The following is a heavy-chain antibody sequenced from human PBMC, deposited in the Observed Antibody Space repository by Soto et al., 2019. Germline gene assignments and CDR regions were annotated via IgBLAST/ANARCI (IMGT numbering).Heavy chain of an antibody. CDR2: INHSGST. D-gene: IGHD2-15*01. V-gene: IGHV4-34*01. CDR1: GGSFSGYY. CDR3: ARGHYCSGGSCYYYYYYGMDV. Sequence: ETLSLTCAVYGGSFSGYYWSWIRQPPGKGLEWIGEINHSGSTNYNPSLKSRVTISVDTSKNQFSLKLSSVTAADTAVYYCARGHYCSGGSCYYYYYYGMDVWGQGTTVTVSS. J-gene: IGHJ6*02.